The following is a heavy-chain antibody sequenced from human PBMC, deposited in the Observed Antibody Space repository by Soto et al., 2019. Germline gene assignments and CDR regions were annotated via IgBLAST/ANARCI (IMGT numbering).Heavy chain of an antibody. CDR2: IIPIFGTA. V-gene: IGHV1-69*01. J-gene: IGHJ4*02. CDR3: ARGALGYCTIGVCYPDYPFDY. D-gene: IGHD2-8*01. CDR1: GGTFSSYA. Sequence: QVQLVQSGAEVKKPGSSVKVSCKASGGTFSSYAISWVRQAPGQGLEWMGGIIPIFGTANYAQKFQGRVTITADEPTSTAYMELSSLRSEDTAVYYCARGALGYCTIGVCYPDYPFDYWGQGTLVTVSS.